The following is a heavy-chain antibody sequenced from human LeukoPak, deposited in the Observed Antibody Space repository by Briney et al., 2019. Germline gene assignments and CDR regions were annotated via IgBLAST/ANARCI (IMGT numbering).Heavy chain of an antibody. CDR2: IQQDGSEK. CDR1: GFTFSYYW. V-gene: IGHV3-7*05. CDR3: ARNPPRYFN. J-gene: IGHJ4*02. Sequence: GGSLRLSCAASGFTFSYYWMSWVRQAPGKGLEWVANIQQDGSEKYYVDSVKGRFTISRDNAKNSLYLQMNSLRAEDTAVYYCARNPPRYFNWGQGTLVTVSS. D-gene: IGHD1-26*01.